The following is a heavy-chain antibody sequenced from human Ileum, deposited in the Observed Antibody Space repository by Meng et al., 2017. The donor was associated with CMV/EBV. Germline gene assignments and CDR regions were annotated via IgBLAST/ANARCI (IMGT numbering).Heavy chain of an antibody. Sequence: QVHLGQSGAEVKNIWASVKVPCKASGYTFSSYSFSWVRQAPGQGLEWMGWISAYNGDIKYAQKFRDRVTMTTDTSTSTAYMDLRGLRSDDTAVYYCARDHASSSQLLDYWGQGTLVTVSS. CDR1: GYTFSSYS. D-gene: IGHD6-6*01. J-gene: IGHJ4*02. V-gene: IGHV1-18*04. CDR2: ISAYNGDI. CDR3: ARDHASSSQLLDY.